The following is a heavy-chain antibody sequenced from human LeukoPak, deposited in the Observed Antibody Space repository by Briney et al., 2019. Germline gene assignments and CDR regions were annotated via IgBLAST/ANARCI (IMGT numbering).Heavy chain of an antibody. CDR1: GFTFDDYA. J-gene: IGHJ3*02. V-gene: IGHV3-9*01. Sequence: GGSLRLSCAAAGFTFDDYAMHWVRQAPGKGLEWVAGISWNSGRIGYADSVKGRFTISRDNAKNSLYLQMNSLRAEDTALYYCAKAISQSYDSRGYPYAFDIWGQGTMVTVSS. CDR3: AKAISQSYDSRGYPYAFDI. CDR2: ISWNSGRI. D-gene: IGHD3-22*01.